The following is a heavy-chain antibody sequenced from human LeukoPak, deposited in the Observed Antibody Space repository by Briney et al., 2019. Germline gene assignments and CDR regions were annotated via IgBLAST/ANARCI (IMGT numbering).Heavy chain of an antibody. J-gene: IGHJ4*02. D-gene: IGHD4-11*01. CDR2: IKRYGNTT. CDR1: GFRFSESW. CDR3: ARSDYIET. Sequence: RSGGSLRLSCAASGFRFSESWMHWVRQAPGKGLEWVSRIKRYGNTTSYADSVKGRFTVSRDNAKNMLYLEMNSLRVDDTAVYYCARSDYIETWGRGTLVSVSS. V-gene: IGHV3-74*01.